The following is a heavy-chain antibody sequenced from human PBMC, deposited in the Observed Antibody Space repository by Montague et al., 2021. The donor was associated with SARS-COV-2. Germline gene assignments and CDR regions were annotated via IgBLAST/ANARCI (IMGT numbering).Heavy chain of an antibody. CDR1: GGSISAYY. CDR2: MYNSRSS. J-gene: IGHJ6*02. CDR3: ARDTRIQLWFDRDYYYGMDV. Sequence: SETLSLTCTVSGGSISAYYWSWIRQPPGKGLEWIAYMYNSRSSNYNPSLKSRVSISVDASKSQFSLQLNSVTPEDTAVYYCARDTRIQLWFDRDYYYGMDVWGQGTTVTVSS. D-gene: IGHD5-18*01. V-gene: IGHV4-4*08.